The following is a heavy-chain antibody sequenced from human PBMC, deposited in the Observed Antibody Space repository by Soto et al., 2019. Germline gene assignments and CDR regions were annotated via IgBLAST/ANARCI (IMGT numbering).Heavy chain of an antibody. J-gene: IGHJ4*02. Sequence: PXETLSLTCTVSGDSINNYYWSGMRLPAGKGLEWIGRIYSNGNTYYNPSLKSRVSMSVDTSKNQFSLILKTVTAADTAVYYCARGGEVATTAHFDHWGQGTLVTVSS. V-gene: IGHV4-4*07. CDR2: IYSNGNT. D-gene: IGHD5-12*01. CDR3: ARGGEVATTAHFDH. CDR1: GDSINNYY.